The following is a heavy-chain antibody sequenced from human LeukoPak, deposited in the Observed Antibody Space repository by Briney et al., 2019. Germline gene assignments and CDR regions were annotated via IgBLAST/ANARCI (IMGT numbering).Heavy chain of an antibody. CDR1: GFTFSTYS. V-gene: IGHV3-23*01. Sequence: GGSLRLSCAASGFTFSTYSMNWVRQAPGQGLEWVSGIYGDGSGAFYADSVKGRFTISRDNSKNTVWLQMNSLRAEDTAMYYCAKDGKPDGVWTIDNWGQGTLVTVSS. CDR2: IYGDGSGA. CDR3: AKDGKPDGVWTIDN. D-gene: IGHD1-14*01. J-gene: IGHJ4*02.